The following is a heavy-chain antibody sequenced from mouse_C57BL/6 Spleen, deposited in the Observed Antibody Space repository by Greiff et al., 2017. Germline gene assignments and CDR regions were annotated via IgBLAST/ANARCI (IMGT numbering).Heavy chain of an antibody. D-gene: IGHD2-4*01. Sequence: EVKLVESGGGLVKPGGSLKLSCAASGFTFSSYTMSWVRQTPEKRLEWVATISGGGGNTYYPDSVKGRFTISRDNAKNTLYLQRSSLRSEDTALYYCARQYDYDEGYDFDDWGQGTTLTVSS. V-gene: IGHV5-9*01. J-gene: IGHJ2*01. CDR1: GFTFSSYT. CDR2: ISGGGGNT. CDR3: ARQYDYDEGYDFDD.